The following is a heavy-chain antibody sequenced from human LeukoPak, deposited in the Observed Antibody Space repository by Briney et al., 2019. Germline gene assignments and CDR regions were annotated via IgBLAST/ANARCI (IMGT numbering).Heavy chain of an antibody. CDR2: ISGNGAST. CDR3: VKDNGQGGFDY. V-gene: IGHV3-64D*09. D-gene: IGHD2-8*01. CDR1: RFIFSSSL. J-gene: IGHJ4*02. Sequence: GGSLRLSCSASRFIFSSSLMFWVRQAPGQGLEYVAAISGNGASTYHSDTVYGRFTISRDNSKNTLYLQMTSLRPEDTALYYCVKDNGQGGFDYWGQGTLVTVSS.